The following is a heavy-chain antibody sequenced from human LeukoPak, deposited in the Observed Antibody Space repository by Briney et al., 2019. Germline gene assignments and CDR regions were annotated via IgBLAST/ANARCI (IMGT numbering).Heavy chain of an antibody. V-gene: IGHV4-59*12. Sequence: ETSETLSLTCTVSGGSISSYYWSWIRQPPGKGLEWIGYIYYSGSTNYNPSLKSRVTISLDKSRNHFSLKLTSVTAADSAVYYCARRSPYSTGWSSYFDYWGQGALVTVSS. D-gene: IGHD6-19*01. J-gene: IGHJ4*02. CDR2: IYYSGST. CDR3: ARRSPYSTGWSSYFDY. CDR1: GGSISSYY.